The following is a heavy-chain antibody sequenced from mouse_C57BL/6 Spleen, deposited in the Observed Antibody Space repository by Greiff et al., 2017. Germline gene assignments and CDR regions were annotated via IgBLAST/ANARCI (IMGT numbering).Heavy chain of an antibody. V-gene: IGHV1-76*01. J-gene: IGHJ2*01. CDR1: GYTFTDYY. CDR3: ARSTTVVERHYFDY. CDR2: IYPGSGNT. Sequence: VKLVESGAELVRPGASVKLSCKASGYTFTDYYINWVKQRPGQGLEWIARIYPGSGNTYYNEKFKGKATLTAEKSSSTAYMQLSSLTSEDSAVYFCARSTTVVERHYFDYWGQGTTLTVSS. D-gene: IGHD1-1*01.